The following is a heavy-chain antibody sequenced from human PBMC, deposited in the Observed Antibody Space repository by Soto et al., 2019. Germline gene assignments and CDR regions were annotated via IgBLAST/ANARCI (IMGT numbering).Heavy chain of an antibody. CDR3: ARQGPDKIFGWDV. V-gene: IGHV5-10-1*03. CDR1: GYSFSTYW. J-gene: IGHJ6*04. D-gene: IGHD3-3*01. Sequence: EVKLVQSGAEVKKAGERLRISCQASGYSFSTYWIRWVRQMPGKGLEWMGMIDPGDSESIYSPPSQGHVTFSVDESISTAYLHWRSLKASDTATYCCARQGPDKIFGWDVGGKGTTVIVSS. CDR2: IDPGDSES.